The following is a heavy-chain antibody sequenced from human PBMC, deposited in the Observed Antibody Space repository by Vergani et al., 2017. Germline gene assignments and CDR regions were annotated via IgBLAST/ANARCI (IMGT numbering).Heavy chain of an antibody. V-gene: IGHV4-59*08. CDR3: AGGPVGYYYYGMDV. CDR2: IYYSGST. CDR1: GGPISSYY. Sequence: QVQLQESGPGLVKPSETLSLTCTVSGGPISSYYWSWIRQPPGKGLEWIGYIYYSGSTNYNPALKSRVTISVDTSKNQFSLKLSSVTAADTAVYYCAGGPVGYYYYGMDVWGQGTTVTVSS. J-gene: IGHJ6*02. D-gene: IGHD3-16*01.